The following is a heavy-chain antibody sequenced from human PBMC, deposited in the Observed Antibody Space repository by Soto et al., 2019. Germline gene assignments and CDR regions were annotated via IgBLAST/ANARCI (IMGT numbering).Heavy chain of an antibody. CDR2: IYTSGST. Sequence: SETLSLTCTVSGGPISSYYWSWIRQPAGKGLEWIGRIYTSGSTNYNPSLKSRVTMSVDTSKNQFSLRLSSVTAADTAVYYCAAGALIAAAGQHAFDIWGQGTMVTVSS. CDR3: AAGALIAAAGQHAFDI. J-gene: IGHJ3*02. V-gene: IGHV4-4*07. CDR1: GGPISSYY. D-gene: IGHD6-13*01.